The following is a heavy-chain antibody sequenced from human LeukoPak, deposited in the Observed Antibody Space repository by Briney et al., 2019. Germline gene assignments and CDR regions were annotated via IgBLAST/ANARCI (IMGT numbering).Heavy chain of an antibody. CDR2: IIPIFGTA. CDR1: GYTFNTYG. CDR3: ARDLMTTVTTEV. Sequence: ASVKVSCKASGYTFNTYGITWVRQAPGQGLEWMGGIIPIFGTANYAQKFQGRVTITADESTSTAYMELSSLRSEDTAVYYCARDLMTTVTTEVWGQGTLVTVSS. V-gene: IGHV1-69*13. J-gene: IGHJ4*02. D-gene: IGHD4-17*01.